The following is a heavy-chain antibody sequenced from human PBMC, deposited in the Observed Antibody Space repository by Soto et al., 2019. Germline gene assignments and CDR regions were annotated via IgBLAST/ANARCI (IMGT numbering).Heavy chain of an antibody. V-gene: IGHV4-61*01. D-gene: IGHD3-3*01. J-gene: IGHJ6*02. CDR3: ARGQRLEVRFLEWLSTYGMDV. Sequence: SETLSLTCTVSGGSVSSGSYYWSWIRQPPGKGLEWIGYIYYSGSTNYNPSLKSRVTISVDTSKNQFSLKLSSVTAADTAVYYCARGQRLEVRFLEWLSTYGMDVWGQGTTVT. CDR1: GGSVSSGSYY. CDR2: IYYSGST.